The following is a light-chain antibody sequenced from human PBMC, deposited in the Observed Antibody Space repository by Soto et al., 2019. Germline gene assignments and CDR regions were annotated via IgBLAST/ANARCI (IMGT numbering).Light chain of an antibody. Sequence: DIVMTQSPATLSVSPGERATLSCRASQSVSSNLAWYQQKPGQAPRLLIYDSSTRATGIPARFSGRGSGTEFTLTISSLQSEDFAVYYCQQYHNWPRAFGQGTKVEIK. CDR1: QSVSSN. J-gene: IGKJ1*01. CDR3: QQYHNWPRA. V-gene: IGKV3-15*01. CDR2: DSS.